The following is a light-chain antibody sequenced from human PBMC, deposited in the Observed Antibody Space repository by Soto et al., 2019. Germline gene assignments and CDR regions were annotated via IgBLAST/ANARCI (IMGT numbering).Light chain of an antibody. CDR3: CSYAPSGTPVL. CDR2: EGT. V-gene: IGLV2-23*01. CDR1: SSDVGNYNL. Sequence: QSALTQPASVSGSPGQSITISCTGTSSDVGNYNLVSWYQQHPGKVSWYQQHPGKAPKLMIYEGTKRPSGVSNRFSGSKSGSTASLTISGLQAEDEADYYCCSYAPSGTPVLFGGGTKLTVL. J-gene: IGLJ2*01.